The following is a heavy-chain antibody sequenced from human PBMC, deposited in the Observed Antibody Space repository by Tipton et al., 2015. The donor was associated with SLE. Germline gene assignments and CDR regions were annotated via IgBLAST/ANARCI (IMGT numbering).Heavy chain of an antibody. V-gene: IGHV3-30*02. CDR3: AKDGSWGDYPFDY. CDR1: GFTFSSSG. Sequence: SLRLSCAASGFTFSSSGMHWVRQAPGKGLEWVAFIRYDGSNKYYADSVKGRFTISRDNSKNTLYLQMNSLRAEDTAVYYCAKDGSWGDYPFDYWGQGTLVTVSS. D-gene: IGHD4-17*01. CDR2: IRYDGSNK. J-gene: IGHJ4*02.